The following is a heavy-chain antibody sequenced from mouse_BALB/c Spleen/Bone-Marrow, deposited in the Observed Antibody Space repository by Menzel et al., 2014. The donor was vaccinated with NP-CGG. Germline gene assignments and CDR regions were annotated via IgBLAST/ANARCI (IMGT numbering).Heavy chain of an antibody. CDR2: INSNGGST. V-gene: IGHV5-6-3*01. J-gene: IGHJ3*01. CDR3: ARDRGWLLRFAY. D-gene: IGHD2-3*01. CDR1: GFTFSSYG. Sequence: EVQGVESGGGLVQPGGSLKLSCAASGFTFSSYGMSWVRQTPDKRLELVATINSNGGSTYYPDSVEGRFTISRDNAKNTLYLQMSSLKSEDTAMYYCARDRGWLLRFAYWGQGTLSLSLQ.